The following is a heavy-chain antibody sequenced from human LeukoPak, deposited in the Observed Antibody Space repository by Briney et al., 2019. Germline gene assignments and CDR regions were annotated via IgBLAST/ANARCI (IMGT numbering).Heavy chain of an antibody. D-gene: IGHD3-10*01. CDR1: GFTFSSYS. CDR2: SSSSSSTI. V-gene: IGHV3-48*01. Sequence: PGGSLRLSCAASGFTFSSYSMNWVRQAPGKGLEWVSYSSSSSSTIYYADSVKGRFTISRDNAKNSLYLQMNSLRAEDTAVYYCARDVTMVRGFYYYYMDVWGKGTTVTVSS. CDR3: ARDVTMVRGFYYYYMDV. J-gene: IGHJ6*03.